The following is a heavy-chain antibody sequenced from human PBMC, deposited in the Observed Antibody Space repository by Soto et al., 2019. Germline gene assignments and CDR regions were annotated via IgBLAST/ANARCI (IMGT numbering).Heavy chain of an antibody. Sequence: PSQTLSLTCVISGDSVSSNSAAWNWIRQSPSRGLEWLGRTYYRSKWYNDYAVSVKSRITINPDTSKNQFSLQLNSVTPEDTAVCYCARVGGENWNDVAFDYWGQGTLVTVSS. V-gene: IGHV6-1*01. CDR2: TYYRSKWYN. CDR1: GDSVSSNSAA. CDR3: ARVGGENWNDVAFDY. J-gene: IGHJ4*02. D-gene: IGHD1-1*01.